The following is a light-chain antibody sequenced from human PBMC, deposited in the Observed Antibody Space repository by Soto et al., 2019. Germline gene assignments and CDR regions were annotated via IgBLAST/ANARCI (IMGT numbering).Light chain of an antibody. V-gene: IGKV3D-15*01. CDR2: GPS. Sequence: EIVMSQSPATLSVTPGERATLSCRASRSVRSNLAWYQQKPGQAPRLLIYGPSTRATGIPVRFSGSGSGTEFTLTISSLQSEDFAIYYCHQYKTWPAITSSQGTRPEI. J-gene: IGKJ5*01. CDR3: HQYKTWPAIT. CDR1: RSVRSN.